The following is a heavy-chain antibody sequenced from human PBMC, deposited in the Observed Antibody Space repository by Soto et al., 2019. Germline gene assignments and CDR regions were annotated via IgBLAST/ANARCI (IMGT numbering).Heavy chain of an antibody. J-gene: IGHJ6*02. CDR2: IIPIFGTA. V-gene: IGHV1-69*01. CDR1: GGTFSSYA. D-gene: IGHD2-2*01. CDR3: AREDIVVVPTIGYYYYGMDV. Sequence: QVQLVQSGAEVKKPGSSVKVSCKASGGTFSSYAISWVRQAPGQGLEWMGGIIPIFGTANYAQKFQGRVTITADESTSTAYMELSSLRSEDTAVYYCAREDIVVVPTIGYYYYGMDVRGQGTTVTVSS.